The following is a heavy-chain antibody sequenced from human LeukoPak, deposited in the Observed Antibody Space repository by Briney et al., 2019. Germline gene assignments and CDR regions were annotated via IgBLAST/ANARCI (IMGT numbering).Heavy chain of an antibody. V-gene: IGHV1-18*01. CDR2: ISAYNGNT. J-gene: IGHJ4*02. D-gene: IGHD3-22*01. CDR1: GYTFTSYG. Sequence: ASVKVSCKASGYTFTSYGISWVRQAPGQGLEWMGWISAYNGNTNYAQKLQGRVTMTTDTSTSTAYMELRSLRSDDTAVYYCARENRLYDSSGYWYYWGQGTLVTVSS. CDR3: ARENRLYDSSGYWYY.